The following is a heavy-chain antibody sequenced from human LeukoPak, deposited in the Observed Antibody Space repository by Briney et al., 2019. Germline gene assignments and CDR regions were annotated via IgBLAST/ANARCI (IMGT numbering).Heavy chain of an antibody. V-gene: IGHV4-34*01. Sequence: PSETLSLTCAVYGGSFSGYYWSWIRQPPGKGLEWIGEINHSGSTNYNPSLKSRVTMSVDTSKNQFSLKLSSVTAADTAVYYCARGHRTYYYDSSGYYYRHWGQGTLVTVSS. CDR2: INHSGST. CDR3: ARGHRTYYYDSSGYYYRH. D-gene: IGHD3-22*01. J-gene: IGHJ4*02. CDR1: GGSFSGYY.